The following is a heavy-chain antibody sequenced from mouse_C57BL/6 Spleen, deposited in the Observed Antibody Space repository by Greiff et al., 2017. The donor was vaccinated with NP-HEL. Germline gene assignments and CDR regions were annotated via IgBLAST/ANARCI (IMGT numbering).Heavy chain of an antibody. CDR3: ARDRGKGYFDV. CDR1: GFTFSSYA. D-gene: IGHD1-3*01. Sequence: EVHLVESGGGLVKPGGSLKLSCAASGFTFSSYAMSWVRQTPEKRLEWVATISDGGSYTYYPDNVKGRFTISRDNAKNNLYLQMSHLKSEDTAMYYCARDRGKGYFDVWGTGTTVTVSS. CDR2: ISDGGSYT. V-gene: IGHV5-4*01. J-gene: IGHJ1*03.